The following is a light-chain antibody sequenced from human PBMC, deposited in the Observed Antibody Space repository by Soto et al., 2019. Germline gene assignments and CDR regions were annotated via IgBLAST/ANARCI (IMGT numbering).Light chain of an antibody. CDR3: QQYNNWPWT. J-gene: IGKJ1*01. Sequence: EIVMTQSPATLYVSPGERATLSCRARQSVSSNLAWYQQKPGQVPRLLTYGESTRATGLPARFSGSGSGTEFNLTISSLQSEDFAVYYCQQYNNWPWTFGQGTKVEMK. CDR1: QSVSSN. V-gene: IGKV3-15*01. CDR2: GES.